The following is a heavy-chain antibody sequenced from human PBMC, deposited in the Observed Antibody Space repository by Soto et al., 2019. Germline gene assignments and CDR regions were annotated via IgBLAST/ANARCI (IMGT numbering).Heavy chain of an antibody. J-gene: IGHJ3*01. CDR1: GFTLSNYY. Sequence: EVQLVESGGGLVQPGGSLRLSCAASGFTLSNYYMTWVRQAPGKGLEWVSNIDSRSNAIYYADSVKGRFTISRDNARNSLYLQMNSLRDEDTAVYYCARVATGWWWAFDVWGQGTMVTVSS. CDR3: ARVATGWWWAFDV. D-gene: IGHD2-8*02. CDR2: IDSRSNAI. V-gene: IGHV3-48*02.